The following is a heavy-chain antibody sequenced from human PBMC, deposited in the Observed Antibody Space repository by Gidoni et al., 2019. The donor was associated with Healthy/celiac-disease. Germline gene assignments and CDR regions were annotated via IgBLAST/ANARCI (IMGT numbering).Heavy chain of an antibody. CDR2: IIPIFCTA. D-gene: IGHD3-22*01. CDR3: ARYHYDSSGYYSNRPNNDYYYYGMDV. Sequence: QVQLVQSGAEVKKPGSSVKVSCQASGGTFSSYAISWVRQAPGQGLEWMGGIIPIFCTANYAQKFQGRVTITADESTSTAYMELSSLRSEDTAVYYCARYHYDSSGYYSNRPNNDYYYYGMDVWGQGTTVTVSS. V-gene: IGHV1-69*01. CDR1: GGTFSSYA. J-gene: IGHJ6*02.